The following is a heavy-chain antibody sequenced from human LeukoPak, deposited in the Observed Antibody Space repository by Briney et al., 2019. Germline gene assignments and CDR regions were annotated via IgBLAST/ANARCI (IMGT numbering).Heavy chain of an antibody. D-gene: IGHD6-19*01. Sequence: SETLSLTCAVSGGSISSSNWWSWVRQPPGKGLEWIGEIYHTGSSNYNPSLKSRVTISVDKSKSQFSLKLSSVTAADTAVYYCARGGTTVAGTFWFDPWGQGTLVTVSS. CDR1: GGSISSSNW. J-gene: IGHJ5*02. V-gene: IGHV4-4*02. CDR3: ARGGTTVAGTFWFDP. CDR2: IYHTGSS.